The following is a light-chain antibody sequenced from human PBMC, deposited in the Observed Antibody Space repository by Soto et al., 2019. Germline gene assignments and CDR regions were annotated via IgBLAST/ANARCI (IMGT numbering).Light chain of an antibody. CDR3: QQANSFPLT. CDR1: RDVRDC. J-gene: IGKJ4*02. V-gene: IGKV1-12*01. CDR2: AAS. Sequence: DIEMTQSPSSVSASVGDTVTITCRASRDVRDCLAWYQQRPGTTPKVLIYAASTLQSGGPSIFSGSGSGTLFTLTISSLQPEDFATYYCQQANSFPLTFGGGTKVEIK.